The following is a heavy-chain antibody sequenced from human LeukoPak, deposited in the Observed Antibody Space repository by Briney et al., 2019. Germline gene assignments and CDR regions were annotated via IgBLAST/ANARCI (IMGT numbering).Heavy chain of an antibody. Sequence: PGGSLRLSCAASGFTFSGYAMYWVRQAPGKGLEWVSSIEASGGVTYYADSVKGRFTISRDNSKNTFYLQMNSLRAEDTALYYCAKGSGSGWYGWFAPWGQGTLVTVSS. D-gene: IGHD6-19*01. V-gene: IGHV3-23*01. CDR3: AKGSGSGWYGWFAP. J-gene: IGHJ5*02. CDR1: GFTFSGYA. CDR2: IEASGGVT.